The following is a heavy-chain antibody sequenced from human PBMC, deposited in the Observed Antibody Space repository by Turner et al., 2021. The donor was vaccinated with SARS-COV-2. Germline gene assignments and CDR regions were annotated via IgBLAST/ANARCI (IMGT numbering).Heavy chain of an antibody. CDR3: ARALSSSSGDFDY. CDR2: INPNSGGT. D-gene: IGHD6-6*01. CDR1: GYTFTGYY. Sequence: QVQLVQSGAEVKKPGASVKVSCKASGYTFTGYYMHWVRQAPGQGLDWMGWINPNSGGTNYAQKFQGRVTMTRDTSISTAYMELSRLRSDDTAVYYGARALSSSSGDFDYWGQGTLVTVSS. J-gene: IGHJ4*02. V-gene: IGHV1-2*02.